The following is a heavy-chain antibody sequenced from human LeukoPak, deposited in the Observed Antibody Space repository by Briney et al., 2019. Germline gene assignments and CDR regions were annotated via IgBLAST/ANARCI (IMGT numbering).Heavy chain of an antibody. V-gene: IGHV1-69*13. Sequence: SVKVSCKASGGTFSSYAINWVRRAPGQGREWMGGIIPIFGTANYAQKFQDRVTITADESTSTAYMELSSLRSEDTAIYYCASRLYCSNTRCRNFPFAYWGQGTPVTVSS. J-gene: IGHJ4*02. CDR1: GGTFSSYA. D-gene: IGHD2-2*01. CDR2: IIPIFGTA. CDR3: ASRLYCSNTRCRNFPFAY.